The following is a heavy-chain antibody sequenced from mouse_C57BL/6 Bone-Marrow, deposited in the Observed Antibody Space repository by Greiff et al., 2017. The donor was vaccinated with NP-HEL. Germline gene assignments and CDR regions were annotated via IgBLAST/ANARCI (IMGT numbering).Heavy chain of an antibody. Sequence: QVQLQQPGAELVKPGASVKLSCKASGYTFTSYWMHWVKQRPGQGLEWIGMIHPNSGSTNYNEKFKSKATLTVDKSSSTAYMQLSSLTSEDSAVYYCARDYYSNSYAMDYWGHGTSVTVSS. V-gene: IGHV1-64*01. J-gene: IGHJ4*01. CDR2: IHPNSGST. CDR1: GYTFTSYW. CDR3: ARDYYSNSYAMDY. D-gene: IGHD2-5*01.